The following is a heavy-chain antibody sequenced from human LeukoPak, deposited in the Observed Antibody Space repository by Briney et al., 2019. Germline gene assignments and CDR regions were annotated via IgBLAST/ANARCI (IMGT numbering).Heavy chain of an antibody. J-gene: IGHJ4*02. V-gene: IGHV1-18*01. CDR3: ARDQDYYDSSGYYYTSDY. D-gene: IGHD3-22*01. CDR1: GYTFTSYG. Sequence: GASVKVSCKASGYTFTSYGISWVRQAPGQGLEWMGWISAYNGNTNYAQKLQGRVTMTTDTSTSTAYMELRSLRSDDTVVYYCARDQDYYDSSGYYYTSDYWGQGTLVTVSS. CDR2: ISAYNGNT.